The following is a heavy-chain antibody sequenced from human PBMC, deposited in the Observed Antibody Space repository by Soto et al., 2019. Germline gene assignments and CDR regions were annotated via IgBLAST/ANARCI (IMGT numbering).Heavy chain of an antibody. CDR3: ARDTDSMVRGSLFDY. J-gene: IGHJ4*02. CDR2: ISYDGSNK. V-gene: IGHV3-30-3*01. Sequence: QVQLVESGGGVVQPGRSLRLSCAASGFTFSSYAMHWVRRAPGKGLEWVAVISYDGSNKYYADSVKGRFTISRDNSKNTLYLQMNSLRAEDTAVYYCARDTDSMVRGSLFDYWGQGTLVTVSS. CDR1: GFTFSSYA. D-gene: IGHD3-10*01.